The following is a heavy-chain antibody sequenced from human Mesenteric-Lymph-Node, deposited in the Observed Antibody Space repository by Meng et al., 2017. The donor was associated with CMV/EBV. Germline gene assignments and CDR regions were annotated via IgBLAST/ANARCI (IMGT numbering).Heavy chain of an antibody. D-gene: IGHD3-22*01. CDR3: ASANYYDSSGQYNWFDP. CDR1: GGSISSSSYY. CDR2: IYYSGST. Sequence: SETLSLTCTVSGGSISSSSYYWGWIRQPPGKGLEWIGYIYYSGSTYYNPSLKSRVTISVDTSKNQFSLKLSSVTAADTAVYYCASANYYDSSGQYNWFDPWGQGTLVTVSS. V-gene: IGHV4-31*03. J-gene: IGHJ5*02.